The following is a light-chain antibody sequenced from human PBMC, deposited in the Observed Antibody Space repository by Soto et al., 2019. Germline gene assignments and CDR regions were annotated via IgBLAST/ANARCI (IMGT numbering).Light chain of an antibody. CDR1: QGISNW. V-gene: IGKV1-12*01. Sequence: DIQMTQSPSSVSASVGDRVTVTCRASQGISNWLAWYQQKAGRAPKLLISGASNLQSGVPSRFSGSRSGRDFNLTISSLQPVDFATYYCLQANRFPITFGQGTRLEIK. CDR2: GAS. CDR3: LQANRFPIT. J-gene: IGKJ5*01.